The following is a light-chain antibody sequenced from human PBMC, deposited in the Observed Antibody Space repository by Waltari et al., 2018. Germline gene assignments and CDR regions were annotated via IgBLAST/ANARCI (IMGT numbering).Light chain of an antibody. Sequence: VLTQSPGTLSLSPGERATLSCRASEDVSGSDVGWYQQRPGQAPSLLIYGESNRATGVPDRFSGSGSGTDFTLTINRLEPEDFAVYYWQHFARSVTFGRGTRVEFK. CDR2: GES. J-gene: IGKJ1*01. CDR3: QHFARSVT. V-gene: IGKV3-20*01. CDR1: EDVSGSD.